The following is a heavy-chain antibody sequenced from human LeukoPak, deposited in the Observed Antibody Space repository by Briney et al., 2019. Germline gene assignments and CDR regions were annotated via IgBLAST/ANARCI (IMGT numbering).Heavy chain of an antibody. D-gene: IGHD6-13*01. J-gene: IGHJ4*02. V-gene: IGHV3-23*01. CDR2: TIGSGGST. Sequence: GGSLRLSCAASGFTFSNYAVSWVRQAPGKGLEWVSGTIGSGGSTDYADTVKGRFTISRDNSKNTLYLQMNSLRAEDTAIYYCAKGMSSWYYDYWGQGTLVTVSS. CDR3: AKGMSSWYYDY. CDR1: GFTFSNYA.